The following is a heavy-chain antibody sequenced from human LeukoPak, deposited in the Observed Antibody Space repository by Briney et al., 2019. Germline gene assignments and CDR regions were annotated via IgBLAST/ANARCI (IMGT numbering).Heavy chain of an antibody. V-gene: IGHV6-1*01. Sequence: SQTLSLTCAISGDSVSSNSAAWNCIKQSPSRGLEWLGRTYYRSKWYNDYAVSVKSRITINPDTSKNQFSLQLNSVTPEDTAVYYCARDSRASYSSSWYGGRAAFDIWGQGTMVTVSS. J-gene: IGHJ3*02. CDR3: ARDSRASYSSSWYGGRAAFDI. D-gene: IGHD6-13*01. CDR1: GDSVSSNSAA. CDR2: TYYRSKWYN.